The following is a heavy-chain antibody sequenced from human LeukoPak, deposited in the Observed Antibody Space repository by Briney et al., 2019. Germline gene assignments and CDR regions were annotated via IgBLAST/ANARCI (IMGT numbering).Heavy chain of an antibody. CDR3: ARDPSWAGILYAQNYMDV. CDR2: ISSSSSYI. V-gene: IGHV3-21*01. D-gene: IGHD1-26*01. Sequence: NPGGSLRLSCAASGFTFSSYSMNWVRQAPGKGLEWVSSISSSSSYIYYADSVKGRFTISRDNAKNSLYLQMNSLRAEDTAVYYCARDPSWAGILYAQNYMDVWGKGTTVTVSS. J-gene: IGHJ6*03. CDR1: GFTFSSYS.